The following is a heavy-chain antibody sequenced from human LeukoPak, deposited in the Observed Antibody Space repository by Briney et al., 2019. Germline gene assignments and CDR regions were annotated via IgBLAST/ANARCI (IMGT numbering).Heavy chain of an antibody. CDR3: ARGPRLYRHFDY. Sequence: SETLSLTCTVSGGSISSYYWSWIRQPAGKGLEWIGRIYTSGSTNYNPSLKSRVTISVDTSKNQFSLKLSSVTAADTAVYYCARGPRLYRHFDYWGQGTLVTVSS. CDR1: GGSISSYY. CDR2: IYTSGST. V-gene: IGHV4-4*07. J-gene: IGHJ4*02. D-gene: IGHD2/OR15-2a*01.